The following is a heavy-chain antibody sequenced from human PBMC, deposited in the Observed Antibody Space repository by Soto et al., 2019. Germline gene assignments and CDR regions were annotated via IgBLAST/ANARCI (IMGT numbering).Heavy chain of an antibody. CDR2: IDHDGPT. CDR3: VRDSHGDY. J-gene: IGHJ4*02. V-gene: IGHV3-74*01. CDR1: GFTFSKYW. Sequence: EVQLVESGGGLVQPGGSLRLSCAGSGFTFSKYWMHWVRQAPGKGLEWVSRIDHDGPTDYADSVRGRFTISRDNSENTLYLQMNSLRTEDTAVYYCVRDSHGDYWGPGTLVTVSS.